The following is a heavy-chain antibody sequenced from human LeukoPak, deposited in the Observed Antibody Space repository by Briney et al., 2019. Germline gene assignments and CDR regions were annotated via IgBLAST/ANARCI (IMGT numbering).Heavy chain of an antibody. CDR2: ISGTGGAT. CDR1: GFTFDIYA. V-gene: IGHV3-23*01. D-gene: IGHD6-19*01. J-gene: IGHJ4*02. CDR3: ATPTNPSSG. Sequence: GGSLRLSCAASGFTFDIYAMSWVRQAPGKGLEWVSSISGTGGATHYADSVKGRFTISRDNSKNTLYLQMNSLRAEDTAVYYCATPTNPSSGWGQGTLVTVSS.